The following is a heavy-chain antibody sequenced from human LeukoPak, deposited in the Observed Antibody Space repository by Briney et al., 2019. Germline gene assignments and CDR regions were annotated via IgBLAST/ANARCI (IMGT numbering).Heavy chain of an antibody. V-gene: IGHV4-30-4*02. J-gene: IGHJ4*02. Sequence: SDTLSLTCTVSGASINSGDYYWTWIRQPPGKGLEWIAYIYNSGSTYYNPSLRSRVAISMDTSNNRFSLRLDSVTAADTAVYFCATTARHCSEYWGQGTLVTVSS. CDR1: GASINSGDYY. CDR2: IYNSGST. CDR3: ATTARHCSEY. D-gene: IGHD6-6*01.